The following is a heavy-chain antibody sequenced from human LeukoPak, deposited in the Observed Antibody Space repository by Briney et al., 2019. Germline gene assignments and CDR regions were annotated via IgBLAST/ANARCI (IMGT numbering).Heavy chain of an antibody. CDR3: ARVFAAVAYNWFDP. D-gene: IGHD6-25*01. CDR1: GYNFTSYA. Sequence: ASVKVSCKASGYNFTSYAMNWVRQAPGQGLEWMGWINTDTGNPTYAQGFTGRFVFSLDTSVTTAYLQISSLKAEDTAVYYCARVFAAVAYNWFDPWGQGTLVTVSS. J-gene: IGHJ5*02. CDR2: INTDTGNP. V-gene: IGHV7-4-1*02.